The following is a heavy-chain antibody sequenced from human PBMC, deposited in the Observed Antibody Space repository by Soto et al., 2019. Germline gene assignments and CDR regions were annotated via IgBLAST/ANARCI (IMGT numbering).Heavy chain of an antibody. D-gene: IGHD1-26*01. CDR3: AKIVGARSYYYGMDV. CDR1: GFTFSSYG. V-gene: IGHV3-33*06. J-gene: IGHJ6*02. Sequence: QVQLVESGGGVVQPGRSLRLSCAASGFTFSSYGMHWVRQAPGKGLEWVAVIWYDGSNKYYADSVKGRFTISRDNSKNTLYLQMNSPRAEDTAVYYCAKIVGARSYYYGMDVWGQGTTVTVSS. CDR2: IWYDGSNK.